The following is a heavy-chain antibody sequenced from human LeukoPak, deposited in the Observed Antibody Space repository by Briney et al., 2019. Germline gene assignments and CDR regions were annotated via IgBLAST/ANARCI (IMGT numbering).Heavy chain of an antibody. CDR2: IYHSEDT. D-gene: IGHD2-8*01. CDR1: GYSISSGYY. CDR3: ARWSMLDNWFDP. Sequence: SETLSLTCTVSGYSISSGYYWGWIRQPPGKGLEWIGNIYHSEDTYYNPSLKSRVTISVDTSKNQFSLKVSSVTAADTAIYYCARWSMLDNWFDPWGQGTLVTVSS. J-gene: IGHJ5*02. V-gene: IGHV4-38-2*02.